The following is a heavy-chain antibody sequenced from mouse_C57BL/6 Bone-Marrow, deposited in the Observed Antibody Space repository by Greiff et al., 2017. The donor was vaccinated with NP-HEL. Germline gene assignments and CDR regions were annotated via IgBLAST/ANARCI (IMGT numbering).Heavy chain of an antibody. CDR3: ASRLGREYFDV. CDR2: IWGVGST. Sequence: VQLQQSGPGLVAPSQSLSITCTVSGFSLTSYGVDWVRQSPGKGLEWLGVIWGVGSTNYNSALKSRLSISKDNSKSQVFLKMNSLQTDDTAMYYCASRLGREYFDVWGTGTTVTVSS. J-gene: IGHJ1*03. V-gene: IGHV2-6*01. CDR1: GFSLTSYG. D-gene: IGHD4-1*01.